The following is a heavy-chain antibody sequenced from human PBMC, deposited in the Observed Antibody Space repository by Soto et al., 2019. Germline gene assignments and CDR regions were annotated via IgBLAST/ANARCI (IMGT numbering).Heavy chain of an antibody. CDR3: ARGRGWFDS. Sequence: EAQLLESGGGLVQPGGSLRLSCAASGFSFRSYAMNWVRQAPGKGLEWVSNITGSGDSTYYEDSVKGRFTISRDNSKNTLYVQMNSLRAEDTAVYYCARGRGWFDSWGQGTLVTVSS. J-gene: IGHJ5*01. CDR1: GFSFRSYA. V-gene: IGHV3-23*01. CDR2: ITGSGDST.